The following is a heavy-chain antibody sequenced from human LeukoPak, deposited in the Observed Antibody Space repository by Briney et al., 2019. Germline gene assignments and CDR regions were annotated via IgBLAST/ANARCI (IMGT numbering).Heavy chain of an antibody. D-gene: IGHD5-18*01. V-gene: IGHV1-69*05. CDR3: AAGRGYSYGSPDY. CDR2: IIPIFGTA. J-gene: IGHJ4*02. CDR1: GGTFSSYA. Sequence: GASVKVSSKASGGTFSSYAISWVRQAPGQGLEWMGGIIPIFGTANYAQKFQGRVTITTDESTSTAYMELSSLRSEDTAVYYCAAGRGYSYGSPDYWGQGTLVTVSS.